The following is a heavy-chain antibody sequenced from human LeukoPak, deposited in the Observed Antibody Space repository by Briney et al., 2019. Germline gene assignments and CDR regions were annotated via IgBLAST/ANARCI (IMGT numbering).Heavy chain of an antibody. CDR2: IKQDGREQ. CDR3: VRAGGAYSFNP. J-gene: IGHJ5*02. V-gene: IGHV3-7*01. D-gene: IGHD5-18*01. CDR1: GFTFDDYW. Sequence: GGSLRLSCVASGFTFDDYWMNWVRQAPGKGLEWVANIKQDGREQYYVDSVKGRFTISRDNAKNSLYLQMNSLRAEDTAVYYCVRAGGAYSFNPWGQGTLVTVSS.